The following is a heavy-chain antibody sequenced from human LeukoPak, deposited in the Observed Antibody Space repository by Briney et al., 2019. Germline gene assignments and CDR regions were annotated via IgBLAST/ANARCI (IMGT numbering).Heavy chain of an antibody. CDR2: ISYDGSNK. CDR1: GFTFSSYA. Sequence: GGSLRLSCAASGFTFSSYAMHWVRQAPGKGLEWVAVISYDGSNKYYADSVKGRFTISRDNSKNTLYLQMNSLRAEDTAVYYCARDSFWEYYYDSSGYLESYFDYWGQGTLVTVSS. CDR3: ARDSFWEYYYDSSGYLESYFDY. J-gene: IGHJ4*02. D-gene: IGHD3-22*01. V-gene: IGHV3-30*04.